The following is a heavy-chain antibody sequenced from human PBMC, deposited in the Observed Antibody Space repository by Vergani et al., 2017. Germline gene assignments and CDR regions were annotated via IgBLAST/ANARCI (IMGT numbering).Heavy chain of an antibody. D-gene: IGHD4-11*01. Sequence: QVQLQQWGGGLLKPSETLSLTCVVNGGSFTSYHWTWIRQSPGEGLEWVGDIDYTGRPDYNPSLKSRLTMSVDKSRHQFSLTLNSVTATDTAIYFCARVNTETNGHLYYYYYMDVWGQGTAVTVS. J-gene: IGHJ6*03. CDR3: ARVNTETNGHLYYYYYMDV. CDR2: IDYTGRP. V-gene: IGHV4-34*01. CDR1: GGSFTSYH.